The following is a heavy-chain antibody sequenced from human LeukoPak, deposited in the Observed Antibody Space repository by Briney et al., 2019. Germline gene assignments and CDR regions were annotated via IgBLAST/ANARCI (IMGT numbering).Heavy chain of an antibody. V-gene: IGHV4-4*07. CDR3: ARDRSTSSWSPFDY. CDR2: IYTSGST. Sequence: SETLSLTCTVSGGSIGHYFWSWIRQPAGKGLQWIGRIYTSGSTNYNPSLKSRVTMSVDTSKNQLSLKLSSVTAADTAVYYCARDRSTSSWSPFDYWGQGTLVTVSS. D-gene: IGHD6-13*01. CDR1: GGSIGHYF. J-gene: IGHJ4*02.